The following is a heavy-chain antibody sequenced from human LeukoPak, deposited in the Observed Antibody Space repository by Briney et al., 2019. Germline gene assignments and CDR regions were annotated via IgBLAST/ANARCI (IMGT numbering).Heavy chain of an antibody. V-gene: IGHV3-33*01. CDR2: VWYDGSDK. D-gene: IGHD6-19*01. CDR1: GSTFSSYG. CDR3: ARVLGDSGWYLGWFDP. Sequence: PGGSLRLSCAASGSTFSSYGMHSVRQAPGKGLAWGAVVWYDGSDKYYADSVKGRFTISRDNSKATLYLQMNSLRVEDTAVYYCARVLGDSGWYLGWFDPWGQGTLVTVSS. J-gene: IGHJ5*02.